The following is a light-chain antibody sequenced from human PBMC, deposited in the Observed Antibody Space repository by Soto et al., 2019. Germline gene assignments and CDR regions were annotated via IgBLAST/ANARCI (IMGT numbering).Light chain of an antibody. CDR2: DDS. V-gene: IGLV3-21*02. Sequence: SYELTQPPSVSVAPGQTARITCGGNNIGSKSVHWYQQKPGQAPVLAVYDDSDRPSGIPERFSGSNSGNTATLTISRVEAGDEADYYCQVWASSNDPVVFGGGTKVTVL. CDR3: QVWASSNDPVV. J-gene: IGLJ2*01. CDR1: NIGSKS.